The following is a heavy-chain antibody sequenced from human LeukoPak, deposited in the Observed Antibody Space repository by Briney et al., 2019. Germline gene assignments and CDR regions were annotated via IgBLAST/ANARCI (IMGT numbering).Heavy chain of an antibody. D-gene: IGHD6-13*01. CDR3: ARLRSRIGAAGPRDY. Sequence: ASVTVSFKASGYTFTGYYMHWVRQAPGQGLEWMGWIHPNCGCTNYAQKFQGRVTMTRDTSISTAYMKLSRLRSDDTAVYDCARLRSRIGAAGPRDYWGQGTLVTVSS. CDR2: IHPNCGCT. CDR1: GYTFTGYY. V-gene: IGHV1-2*02. J-gene: IGHJ4*02.